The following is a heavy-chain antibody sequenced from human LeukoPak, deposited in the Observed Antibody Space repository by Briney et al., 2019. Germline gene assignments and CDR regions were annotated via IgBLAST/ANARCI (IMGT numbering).Heavy chain of an antibody. Sequence: GGSLRLSCAASGFTFSNYYMNWVRQAPGKGLEWVSSISGSSSYIYYADSVKGRFTISRDNAKNSLYLQMNSLRAEDTAVYYCARIDILTGSHTGNYYGMDVWGQGTTVTVSS. CDR3: ARIDILTGSHTGNYYGMDV. D-gene: IGHD3-9*01. J-gene: IGHJ6*02. CDR1: GFTFSNYY. CDR2: ISGSSSYI. V-gene: IGHV3-21*01.